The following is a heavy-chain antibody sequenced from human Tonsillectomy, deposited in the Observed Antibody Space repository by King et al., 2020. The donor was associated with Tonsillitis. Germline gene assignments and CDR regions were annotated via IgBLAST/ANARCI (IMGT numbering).Heavy chain of an antibody. CDR1: GYTFTGYY. J-gene: IGHJ3*02. D-gene: IGHD2-2*01. CDR3: ARDLGDIVVVPAAYGAFDI. V-gene: IGHV1-2*02. CDR2: INPNSGGT. Sequence: VQLVESGAEVKKPGASVKVPCKASGYTFTGYYMHWVRQAPGQGLEWMGWINPNSGGTNYAQKFQGRVTMTRDTSISTAYMELSRLRSDDTAVYYCARDLGDIVVVPAAYGAFDIWGQGTMVTVSS.